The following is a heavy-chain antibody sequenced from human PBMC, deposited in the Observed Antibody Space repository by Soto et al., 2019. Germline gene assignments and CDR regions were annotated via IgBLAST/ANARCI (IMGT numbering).Heavy chain of an antibody. CDR2: ISSIGGST. D-gene: IGHD5-12*01. CDR1: GFTFSSYA. V-gene: IGHV3-23*01. Sequence: EVELFEYGGDLVQPGGSLRLSCAASGFTFSSYAMIWVRQAPGKGLEWVSAISSIGGSTYYAESVKGRFTIYRDNFKNTQYLQVNSLRAEDMAVYYCAKSGNVGNGIDGYSSSYFYYYYYGLDVWGQGTTVTVSS. CDR3: AKSGNVGNGIDGYSSSYFYYYYYGLDV. J-gene: IGHJ6*02.